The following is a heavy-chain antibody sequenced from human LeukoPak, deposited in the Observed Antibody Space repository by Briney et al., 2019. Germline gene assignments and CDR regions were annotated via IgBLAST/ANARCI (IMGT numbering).Heavy chain of an antibody. CDR3: ARDSVLLPYDY. V-gene: IGHV1-18*01. CDR2: ISAYNGNT. Sequence: ASVKVSCKASGYTFTSYDINWVRQATGQGLEWMGWISAYNGNTNYAQKLQGRVTMTTDTSTSTAYMELRSLRSDDTAVYYCARDSVLLPYDYWGQGTLVTVSS. J-gene: IGHJ4*02. D-gene: IGHD3-16*01. CDR1: GYTFTSYD.